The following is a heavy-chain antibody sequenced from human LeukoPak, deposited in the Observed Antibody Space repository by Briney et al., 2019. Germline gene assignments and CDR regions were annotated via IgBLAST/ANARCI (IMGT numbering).Heavy chain of an antibody. J-gene: IGHJ6*03. CDR3: ARTPGSAYYPYYYMDV. D-gene: IGHD6-19*01. V-gene: IGHV4-59*01. Sequence: PSETLSLTCSVHLGSISTYYWSRVRQPPGKGLEWIGYIYYSGSTNYNPSLESRVTISVDTSKNHFSLNLNSVTTADTAEYFCARTPGSAYYPYYYMDVWGKGTTVTVSS. CDR2: IYYSGST. CDR1: LGSISTYY.